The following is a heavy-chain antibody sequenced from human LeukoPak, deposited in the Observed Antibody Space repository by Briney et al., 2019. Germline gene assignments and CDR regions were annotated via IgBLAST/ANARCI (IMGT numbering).Heavy chain of an antibody. CDR1: GFTFSDYY. V-gene: IGHV3-11*01. CDR3: ARDYYYDSSGYFEGY. D-gene: IGHD3-22*01. Sequence: GGSLRLSCAASGFTFSDYYMSWIRQAPGKGLEWVSYISSSGSTIYYADSVKGRFTISRDNAKNSLYLQMDSLRAEDTAVYYCARDYYYDSSGYFEGYWGKGTLVTVSS. J-gene: IGHJ4*02. CDR2: ISSSGSTI.